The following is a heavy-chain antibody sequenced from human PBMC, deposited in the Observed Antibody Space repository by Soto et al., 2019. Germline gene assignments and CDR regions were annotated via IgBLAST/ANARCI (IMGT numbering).Heavy chain of an antibody. V-gene: IGHV4-59*01. CDR2: IYYRGST. CDR3: ARQQLLPFYYALDV. D-gene: IGHD1-26*01. Sequence: PSETLSLTCNVSGGSISGYYWSWIRQSPGKGLEYIGYIYYRGSTNYNSSLKSRVTMSVDTSRNQFSLKMNSVTAADTAVYYCARQQLLPFYYALDVWGQGTTVTV. J-gene: IGHJ6*02. CDR1: GGSISGYY.